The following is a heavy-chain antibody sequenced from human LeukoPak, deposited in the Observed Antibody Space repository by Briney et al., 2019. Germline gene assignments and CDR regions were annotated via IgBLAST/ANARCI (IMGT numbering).Heavy chain of an antibody. J-gene: IGHJ3*02. CDR3: ARRGIAAAGTVAFDI. D-gene: IGHD6-13*01. CDR2: IYYSGST. V-gene: IGHV4-39*01. CDR1: GGSISSSSYY. Sequence: RPSGTLSLTCTVSGGSISSSSYYWGWIRQPPGKGREWIGSIYYSGSTYYNPSLKSRVTISVDTSKNQFSLKLSSVTAADTAVYYCARRGIAAAGTVAFDIWGQGTMVTVSS.